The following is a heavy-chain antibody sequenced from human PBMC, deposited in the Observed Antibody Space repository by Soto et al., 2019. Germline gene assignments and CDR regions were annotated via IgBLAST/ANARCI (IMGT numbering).Heavy chain of an antibody. D-gene: IGHD4-17*01. CDR1: GGTFSSYA. Sequence: GASVKVSCKASGGTFSSYAISWVRQAPGQGLEWMGGIIPIFGTANYAQKFQGRVTITADESTSTAYMELSSLRSEDTAVYYCARLDYGGNPYYYYGMDVWGQGTTVTVSS. CDR3: ARLDYGGNPYYYYGMDV. CDR2: IIPIFGTA. J-gene: IGHJ6*02. V-gene: IGHV1-69*13.